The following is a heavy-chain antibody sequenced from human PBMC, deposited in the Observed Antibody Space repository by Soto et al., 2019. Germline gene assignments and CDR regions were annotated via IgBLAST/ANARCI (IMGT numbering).Heavy chain of an antibody. CDR3: ARHVPTGDLFDY. J-gene: IGHJ4*02. Sequence: SETLSLTCTVSGGSISSSSYYWGWIRQPPGKGLEWIGSIYYSGSTYYNPSLKSRVTISVDTSKNQFSLKLSSVTAADAAVYYCARHVPTGDLFDYWGQGTLVTVSS. V-gene: IGHV4-39*01. D-gene: IGHD7-27*01. CDR2: IYYSGST. CDR1: GGSISSSSYY.